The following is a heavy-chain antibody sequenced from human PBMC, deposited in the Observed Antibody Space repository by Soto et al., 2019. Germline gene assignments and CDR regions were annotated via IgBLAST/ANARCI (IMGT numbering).Heavy chain of an antibody. Sequence: GGSLRLSCAASGFTFSSYAMSWVRQAPGKGLEWVSAISGSGGSAYYADSVKGRFTISRDNSKNTLYLQMNSLRAEDTAVYYCAKSGRMGGIAARPYYYYMDVWGKGTTVTVSS. D-gene: IGHD6-6*01. CDR1: GFTFSSYA. V-gene: IGHV3-23*01. CDR2: ISGSGGSA. J-gene: IGHJ6*03. CDR3: AKSGRMGGIAARPYYYYMDV.